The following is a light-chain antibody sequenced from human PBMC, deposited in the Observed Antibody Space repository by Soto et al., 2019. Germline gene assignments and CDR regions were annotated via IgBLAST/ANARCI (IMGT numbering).Light chain of an antibody. Sequence: QSALTQPASVSGSPGQSITISCTGHSSDVGGYNYVSWYQQHPGKAPELMIYDVSNRPSGVSNCFSGSKSGNTASLTISGLQAEDEADYYCSSYTSSSTLEVVFGGGTKLTVL. V-gene: IGLV2-14*01. CDR3: SSYTSSSTLEVV. CDR1: SSDVGGYNY. J-gene: IGLJ2*01. CDR2: DVS.